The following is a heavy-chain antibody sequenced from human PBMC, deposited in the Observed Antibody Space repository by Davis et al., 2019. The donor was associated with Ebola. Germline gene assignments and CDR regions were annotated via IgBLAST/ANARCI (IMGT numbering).Heavy chain of an antibody. CDR2: ISYDGSNK. CDR1: GFTFSSYG. J-gene: IGHJ6*02. V-gene: IGHV3-30*18. CDR3: AKDLSLGYCSGGSCAPIVYYYYGMDV. Sequence: PGGSLRLSCAASGFTFSSYGMHWVRQAPGKGLEWVAVISYDGSNKYYADSVKGRFTISRDNSKNTLYLQMNSLRAEDTAVYYCAKDLSLGYCSGGSCAPIVYYYYGMDVWGQGTTVTVSS. D-gene: IGHD2-15*01.